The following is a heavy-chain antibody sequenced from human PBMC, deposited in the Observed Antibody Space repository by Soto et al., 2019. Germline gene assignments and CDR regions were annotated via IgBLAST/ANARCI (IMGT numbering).Heavy chain of an antibody. D-gene: IGHD2-15*01. CDR2: IYYNGNT. J-gene: IGHJ3*01. Sequence: SETLSLTCTVSGGSISSSSYYWGGIRHPPGKGLEWIGLIYYNGNTYYNPSLTSRVAISVDTSKNQFSLKLTSISAADTAMYYCARLPNVEVVVPELSGVFDLWGQGTMVTVPS. CDR1: GGSISSSSYY. CDR3: ARLPNVEVVVPELSGVFDL. V-gene: IGHV4-39*01.